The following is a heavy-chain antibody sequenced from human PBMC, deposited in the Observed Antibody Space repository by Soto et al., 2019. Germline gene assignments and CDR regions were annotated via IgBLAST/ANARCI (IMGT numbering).Heavy chain of an antibody. V-gene: IGHV4-59*08. CDR1: GGSISSYY. J-gene: IGHJ5*02. CDR3: ARHPGKYNWFDP. Sequence: PSETLSLTCTVSGGSISSYYWSWIRQPPGKGLEWIGYIYCSGSTNYNPSLKSRVTISVDTSKNQFSLKLSSVTAADTAVYYCARHPGKYNWFDPWGQGTLVTVSS. CDR2: IYCSGST. D-gene: IGHD1-26*01.